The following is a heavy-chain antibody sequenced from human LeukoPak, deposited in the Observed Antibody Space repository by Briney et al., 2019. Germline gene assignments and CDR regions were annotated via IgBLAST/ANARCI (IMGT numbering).Heavy chain of an antibody. D-gene: IGHD4-23*01. CDR1: GYSFTSHW. CDR3: ARGYGANTYYFDY. J-gene: IGHJ4*02. CDR2: IYPGDSDT. Sequence: GESLKISRKGSGYSFTSHWIGWVRQMPGKGLEWMGIIYPGDSDTRYSPSFQGQVTISADKSISTAYLQWSSLKASDTATYYCARGYGANTYYFDYWGQGTLVIVSS. V-gene: IGHV5-51*01.